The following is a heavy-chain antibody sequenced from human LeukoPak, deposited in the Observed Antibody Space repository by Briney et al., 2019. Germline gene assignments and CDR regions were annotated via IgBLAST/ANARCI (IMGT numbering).Heavy chain of an antibody. D-gene: IGHD3-22*01. CDR1: GDSVSRSDSY. V-gene: IGHV4-39*01. J-gene: IGHJ1*01. CDR3: ARRRYYDGSGYLE. CDR2: IYYSGRT. Sequence: SETLSLTCSVSGDSVSRSDSYWDWIRQPPGKGLEWIGTIYYSGRTYYSPSLKSRVTMSVDPSNNQFSLNLRPVTAADTAVYYCARRRYYDGSGYLEWGQGTLLSVSS.